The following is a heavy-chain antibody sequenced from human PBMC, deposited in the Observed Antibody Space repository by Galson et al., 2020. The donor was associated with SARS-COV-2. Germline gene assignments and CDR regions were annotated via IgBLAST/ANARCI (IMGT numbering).Heavy chain of an antibody. J-gene: IGHJ6*02. CDR3: ARQSTTPIITMIVGPGGMDV. V-gene: IGHV4-59*08. CDR1: GGSISSYY. D-gene: IGHD3-22*01. CDR2: IYYSGST. Sequence: ETSQTLSLTCTVSGGSISSYYRSWIRQPPGKGLEWLGYIYYSGSTTYNPSLKSRVTISVDTSKNQFSLKLSSVTAADTAVYYCARQSTTPIITMIVGPGGMDVWGQGTTVTVSS.